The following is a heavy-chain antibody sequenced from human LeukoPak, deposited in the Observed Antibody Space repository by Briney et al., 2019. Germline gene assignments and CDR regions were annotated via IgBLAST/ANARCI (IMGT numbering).Heavy chain of an antibody. J-gene: IGHJ4*02. D-gene: IGHD3-9*01. CDR3: AKGGKGYYNLDS. CDR2: MSGNGGNT. Sequence: GGSLRLSCAASGFPFSGYPMIWVRQAPGKGPEWVSGMSGNGGNTYYAYSVKGRFTISRDNSKNTLYVQRNSLRAEDTAEYYCAKGGKGYYNLDSWGQGTLVTVSS. V-gene: IGHV3-23*01. CDR1: GFPFSGYP.